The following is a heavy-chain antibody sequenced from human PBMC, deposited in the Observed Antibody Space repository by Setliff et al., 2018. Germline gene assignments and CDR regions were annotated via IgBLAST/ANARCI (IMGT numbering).Heavy chain of an antibody. D-gene: IGHD1-7*01. CDR2: ISVYNGYT. J-gene: IGHJ4*02. Sequence: ASVKVSCKASGYTFTSYGISWVRQAPGHGLEWMGWISVYNGYTNYAQKFQGRVTMTRDTSISTAYMELSRLRSDDTAVYYCAREAGNYDYWGQGTLVTVSS. CDR1: GYTFTSYG. V-gene: IGHV1-18*01. CDR3: AREAGNYDY.